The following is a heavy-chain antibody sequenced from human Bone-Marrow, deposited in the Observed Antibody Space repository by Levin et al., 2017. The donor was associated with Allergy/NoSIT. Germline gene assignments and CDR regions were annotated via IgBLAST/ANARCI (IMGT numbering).Heavy chain of an antibody. V-gene: IGHV4-39*02. D-gene: IGHD3-10*01. Sequence: NPGGSLRLSCTVSGDSISAIRYYWGWVRQSPGMGLEWIGSVSFNGDSYYNPPLKSRVTISVDTSKNSFSLKLSSVTAADSAVYFCATAPPPRAYYYAEGPLRDGFDIWGPGTVVTVS. CDR2: VSFNGDS. CDR1: GDSISAIRYY. CDR3: ATAPPPRAYYYAEGPLRDGFDI. J-gene: IGHJ3*02.